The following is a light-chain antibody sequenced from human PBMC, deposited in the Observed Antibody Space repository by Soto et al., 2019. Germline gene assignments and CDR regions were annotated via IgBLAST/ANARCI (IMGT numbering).Light chain of an antibody. V-gene: IGLV7-46*01. CDR1: TGAVTSGHW. CDR2: DTD. CDR3: LVIFTGVGEV. Sequence: QPVVTQEPSLTVSPGGTVTLTCDSSTGAVTSGHWPHWFQQKPGQAPRTLIYDTDNKHPWTPARFSGSLLGGKAALTLSGAQPEDEADYYCLVIFTGVGEVFGTGTKVTVL. J-gene: IGLJ1*01.